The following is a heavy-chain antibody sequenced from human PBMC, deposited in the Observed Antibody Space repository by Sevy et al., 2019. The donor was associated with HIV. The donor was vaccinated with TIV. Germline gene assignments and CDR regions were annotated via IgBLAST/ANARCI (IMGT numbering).Heavy chain of an antibody. Sequence: GGSLRLSCAASGFTFSSYAMSWVRQAPGKGLEWVSAISGSGGSTYYADSVKGRFTISRDNSKNTLYLQMNSLRAEDTAVYYCAKAPGIAAAGPRGDYFDYWGQGTLVTVSS. D-gene: IGHD6-13*01. CDR3: AKAPGIAAAGPRGDYFDY. CDR1: GFTFSSYA. J-gene: IGHJ4*02. CDR2: ISGSGGST. V-gene: IGHV3-23*01.